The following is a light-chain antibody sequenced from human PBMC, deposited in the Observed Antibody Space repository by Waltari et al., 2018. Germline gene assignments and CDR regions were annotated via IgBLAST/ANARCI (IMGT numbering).Light chain of an antibody. CDR3: QQSYSTPWT. J-gene: IGKJ1*01. CDR2: AAS. Sequence: DILMTQSPSSLSASVGDRVTITCRASQSISSYLNWYQQKPGKAPKLLNYAASSLQSGVPSRFSGSGSGTDFTLTISSLQPEDFATYYCQQSYSTPWTFGQGTKVEIK. V-gene: IGKV1-39*01. CDR1: QSISSY.